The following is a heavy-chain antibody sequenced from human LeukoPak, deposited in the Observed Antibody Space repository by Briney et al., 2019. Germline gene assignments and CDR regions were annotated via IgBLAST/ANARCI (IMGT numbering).Heavy chain of an antibody. J-gene: IGHJ4*02. V-gene: IGHV3-30-3*01. CDR3: ARDLQYSGSYSYFDY. Sequence: GGSLRLSCAASGFTFSSYAMHWVRQAPGKGLEWVAVISYDGSNKYYADSVKGRFTISRDNSKNTLYLQMNSLRAEDTAVYYCARDLQYSGSYSYFDYWGQGTLVTVSS. D-gene: IGHD1-26*01. CDR1: GFTFSSYA. CDR2: ISYDGSNK.